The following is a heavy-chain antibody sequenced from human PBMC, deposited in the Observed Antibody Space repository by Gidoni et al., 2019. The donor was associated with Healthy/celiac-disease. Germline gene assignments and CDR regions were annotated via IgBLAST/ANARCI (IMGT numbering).Heavy chain of an antibody. Sequence: QVQLQPWGAGLLTPSETLSLTCAVYGGSFSGYYWSWSRQPPGKGLEWIGEINHSGSTTYNPSLKSRVTISLDTSKNHFSLKLSSVTAADTAVYYCARGTGPELRRSRRSSKPFDYWGQGTLVTVSS. CDR3: ARGTGPELRRSRRSSKPFDY. CDR1: GGSFSGYY. D-gene: IGHD1-26*01. V-gene: IGHV4-34*01. CDR2: INHSGST. J-gene: IGHJ4*02.